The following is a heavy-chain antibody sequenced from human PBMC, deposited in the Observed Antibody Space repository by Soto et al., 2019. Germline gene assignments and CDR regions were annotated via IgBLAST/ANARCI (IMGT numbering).Heavy chain of an antibody. Sequence: QVQLVQSGAEVKKPGSSVKVSCKASGGTFSSYAISWVRQAPGQGLEWMGGIIPIFGTANYAQKFQGRVTIPADKSTSTACMELSSLRSEDTAVYYCARRWYYDILTGINYYYGMDVWGQGTTVTVSS. CDR3: ARRWYYDILTGINYYYGMDV. V-gene: IGHV1-69*06. D-gene: IGHD3-9*01. CDR1: GGTFSSYA. CDR2: IIPIFGTA. J-gene: IGHJ6*02.